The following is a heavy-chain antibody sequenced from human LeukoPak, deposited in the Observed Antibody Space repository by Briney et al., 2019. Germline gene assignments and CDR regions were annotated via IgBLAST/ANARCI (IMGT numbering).Heavy chain of an antibody. Sequence: GASVKVSCKASGGTFSSYAISWVRQAPGQGLEWMGGIIPIFGTANYAQKFQGRVTITTDESTSTAYMELSSLRSEDTAVYYCARPIVGATIHFDYWGQGTLVTVSS. D-gene: IGHD1-26*01. CDR2: IIPIFGTA. J-gene: IGHJ4*02. V-gene: IGHV1-69*05. CDR1: GGTFSSYA. CDR3: ARPIVGATIHFDY.